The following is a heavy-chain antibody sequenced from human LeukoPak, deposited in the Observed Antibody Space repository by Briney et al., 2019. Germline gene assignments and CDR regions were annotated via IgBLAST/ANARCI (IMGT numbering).Heavy chain of an antibody. CDR2: ISYDGSNK. CDR3: AKTSRGSGWYFDY. CDR1: GFTFSSYG. D-gene: IGHD6-19*01. V-gene: IGHV3-30*18. Sequence: GGSLRLSCAASGFTFSSYGMHWVRQAPGKGLEWVAVISYDGSNKYYADSVKGRFTISRDNSKNTLYQQMNSLRAEDMAVYYCAKTSRGSGWYFDYWGQGTLVTVSS. J-gene: IGHJ4*02.